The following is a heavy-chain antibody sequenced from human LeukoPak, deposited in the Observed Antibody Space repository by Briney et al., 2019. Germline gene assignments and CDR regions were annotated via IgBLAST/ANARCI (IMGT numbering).Heavy chain of an antibody. D-gene: IGHD3-3*01. J-gene: IGHJ4*02. CDR2: ISTYNGDT. V-gene: IGHV1-18*01. CDR1: GYTLSSYG. Sequence: AASVKVSCKASGYTLSSYGISWVRQAPGQGLEWMGWISTYNGDTNYAQKLQGRVTMTTDTSTSTAYMELRSLRSDDTAVYYCARDRVWSGRYYFDYWGQGTLVTVSS. CDR3: ARDRVWSGRYYFDY.